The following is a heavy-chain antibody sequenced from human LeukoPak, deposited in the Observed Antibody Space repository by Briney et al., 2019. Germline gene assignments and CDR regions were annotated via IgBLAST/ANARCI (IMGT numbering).Heavy chain of an antibody. CDR1: GYTFTSYT. J-gene: IGHJ4*02. D-gene: IGHD2-8*01. Sequence: GASVKVSCKASGYTFTSYTMHWVRQAPGQRLEWMGWINTGNGNTEYPQKFQGRVIITRDTSASTAYMEMSSLRSEDTAVYYCARQISGVVYWGQGTLVTVSS. CDR3: ARQISGVVY. CDR2: INTGNGNT. V-gene: IGHV1-3*04.